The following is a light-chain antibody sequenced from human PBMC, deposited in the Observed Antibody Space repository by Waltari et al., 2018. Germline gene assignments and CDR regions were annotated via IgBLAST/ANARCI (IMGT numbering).Light chain of an antibody. CDR2: EGT. V-gene: IGLV2-23*01. J-gene: IGLJ2*01. CDR3: CSYAGGRPHVV. CDR1: SSDVGTYNL. Sequence: QSALTQPASVSGSPGQSITISCTGTSSDVGTYNLVSWYQQPPGKAPKLMLYEGTKRTSGVANRFSGSKSGNAASLTISGLRAEDEAHYYCCSYAGGRPHVVFGGGTQLTVL.